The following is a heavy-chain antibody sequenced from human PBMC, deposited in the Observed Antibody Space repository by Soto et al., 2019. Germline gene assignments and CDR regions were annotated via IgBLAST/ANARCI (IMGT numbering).Heavy chain of an antibody. V-gene: IGHV5-51*01. J-gene: IGHJ3*02. Sequence: GESLKISCKGSGYSFTSYWIGWVRQMPGKGLEWMGIIYPGDSDTRYSPSFQGQDTISADKSISTAYLQWSSLKASATAMYYCARPLFGNWGSGAFDIWGQGTMVTVSS. D-gene: IGHD7-27*01. CDR1: GYSFTSYW. CDR2: IYPGDSDT. CDR3: ARPLFGNWGSGAFDI.